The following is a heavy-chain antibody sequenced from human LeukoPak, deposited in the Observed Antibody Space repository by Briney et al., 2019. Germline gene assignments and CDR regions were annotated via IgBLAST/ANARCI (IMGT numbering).Heavy chain of an antibody. CDR3: ARRAVAGTFDY. Sequence: ASVKISCKGSGYSFTSYWIGWVRQMPGKGLEWMGIIYPGDSDTRYSPSFQGQVTISADKSISTAYLQWSSLEASDTAMYYCARRAVAGTFDYWGQGTLVTVSS. V-gene: IGHV5-51*01. CDR1: GYSFTSYW. D-gene: IGHD6-19*01. J-gene: IGHJ4*02. CDR2: IYPGDSDT.